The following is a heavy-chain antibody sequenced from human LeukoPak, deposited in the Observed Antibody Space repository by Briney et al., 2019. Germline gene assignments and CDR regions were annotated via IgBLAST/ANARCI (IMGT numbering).Heavy chain of an antibody. CDR2: IYYSGST. D-gene: IGHD3-22*01. Sequence: TLSLTCTVSGGSISSGGYYWSWIRQHPGKGLEWIGYIYYSGSTYYNPSLKSRVTISVDTSKNQFSLKLSSVTAADTAVYYCADYDSSGYYFRGWGQGTPVTVSS. V-gene: IGHV4-31*03. J-gene: IGHJ4*02. CDR3: ADYDSSGYYFRG. CDR1: GGSISSGGYY.